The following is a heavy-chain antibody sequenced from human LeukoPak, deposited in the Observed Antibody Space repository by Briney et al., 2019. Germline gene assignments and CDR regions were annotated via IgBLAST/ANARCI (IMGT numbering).Heavy chain of an antibody. J-gene: IGHJ4*02. V-gene: IGHV4-59*08. CDR3: ASYGPVGTTGTRGYYFDY. D-gene: IGHD1-1*01. CDR2: IYYSGST. CDR1: GGSISSYY. Sequence: SETLSLTCTVSGGSISSYYWSWIRQPPGKGLEWIGYIYYSGSTYYNPSLKSRVTISVDTSKNQFSLKLSSVTAADTAVYYCASYGPVGTTGTRGYYFDYWGQGTLVTVSS.